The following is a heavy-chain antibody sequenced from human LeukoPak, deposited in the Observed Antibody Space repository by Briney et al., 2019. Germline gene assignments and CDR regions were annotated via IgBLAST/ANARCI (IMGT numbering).Heavy chain of an antibody. CDR2: VYYSGNT. V-gene: IGHV4-59*08. D-gene: IGHD3-10*01. CDR3: ARQSLGPSRSGTSNIWFDP. CDR1: GGSISTYY. Sequence: SETLSLTCTVSGGSISTYYWSWIRQPPGKGLVWIGFVYYSGNTNYNPSLKSRVTISVDTPKNQFSLRLSSVTAADTAVYYCARQSLGPSRSGTSNIWFDPWGQGTLVTVSS. J-gene: IGHJ5*02.